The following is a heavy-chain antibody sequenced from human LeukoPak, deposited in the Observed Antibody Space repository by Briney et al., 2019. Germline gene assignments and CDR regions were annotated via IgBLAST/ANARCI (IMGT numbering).Heavy chain of an antibody. D-gene: IGHD1-26*01. J-gene: IGHJ4*02. CDR2: ISSSSRTV. Sequence: GGSLRLSCAASGFTFTSTSMNWVRQAPGKGLEWISYISSSSRTVHYADSVKGRFTISRDNAKNSLYLQMNCLRDEDTAVYYCARARDGSYDYWGQGTLVTVSS. CDR1: GFTFTSTS. V-gene: IGHV3-48*02. CDR3: ARARDGSYDY.